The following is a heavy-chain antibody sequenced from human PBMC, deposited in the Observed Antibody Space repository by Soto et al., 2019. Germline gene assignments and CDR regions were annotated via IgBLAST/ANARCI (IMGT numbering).Heavy chain of an antibody. Sequence: GGSLRLSCAASGFTVSSNYMSWVRQAPGKGLEWVSVIYSGGSTYYADSVKGRFTISRDNSKNTLFLHMTNLRPEDTAVYYCAKPRSSLEWPPFDPWGHGTLVTVSS. D-gene: IGHD3-3*01. V-gene: IGHV3-66*02. J-gene: IGHJ5*02. CDR3: AKPRSSLEWPPFDP. CDR2: IYSGGST. CDR1: GFTVSSNY.